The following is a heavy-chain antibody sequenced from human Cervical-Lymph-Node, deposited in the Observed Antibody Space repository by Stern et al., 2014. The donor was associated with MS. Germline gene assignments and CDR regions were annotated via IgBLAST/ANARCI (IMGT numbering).Heavy chain of an antibody. CDR1: GYRFTNNW. CDR3: ARRGDGYMGIDY. V-gene: IGHV5-51*03. CDR2: IYPGDSET. Sequence: EVQLVESGAEVKKPGESLRISCEVSGYRFTNNWIGWVRQMPGKGLEWMGIIYPGDSETRYSPSFQGQVTILVDKSNTTAYLQWSSLKASDTAIYYSARRGDGYMGIDYWGQGTLVTVSS. D-gene: IGHD5-24*01. J-gene: IGHJ4*02.